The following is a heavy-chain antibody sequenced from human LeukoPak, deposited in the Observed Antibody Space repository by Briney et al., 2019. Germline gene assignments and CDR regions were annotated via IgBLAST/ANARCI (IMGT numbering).Heavy chain of an antibody. V-gene: IGHV5-51*01. J-gene: IGHJ4*02. D-gene: IGHD4-17*01. CDR2: IYPADSDT. Sequence: GESLKISCKGSGYSFTSYWIGWVRQMPGKGLEWMGIIYPADSDTRYSPSFQGHVTISADKSLSTAYLQWSSLKASDTAIYYCVRGGDYYIYYFDYWGQGTLVTVSS. CDR3: VRGGDYYIYYFDY. CDR1: GYSFTSYW.